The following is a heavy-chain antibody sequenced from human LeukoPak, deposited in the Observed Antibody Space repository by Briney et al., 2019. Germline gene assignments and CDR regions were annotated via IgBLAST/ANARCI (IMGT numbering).Heavy chain of an antibody. Sequence: PWGSLRLSCAASGFTFSSYGMHWVRQAPGNGLEWVAVIWYDGSNKYYADSVKGRFIISRDNSKNTLYLQMNSLRAEDTAVYYCARDNHYYGSGSYDYWGQGTLVTVSS. D-gene: IGHD3-10*01. CDR3: ARDNHYYGSGSYDY. J-gene: IGHJ4*02. CDR2: IWYDGSNK. V-gene: IGHV3-33*01. CDR1: GFTFSSYG.